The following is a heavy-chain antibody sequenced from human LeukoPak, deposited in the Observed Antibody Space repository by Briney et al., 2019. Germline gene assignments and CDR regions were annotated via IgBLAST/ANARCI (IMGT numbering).Heavy chain of an antibody. J-gene: IGHJ4*02. D-gene: IGHD2-8*01. CDR1: GYTFTGYH. Sequence: SVKVSCKASGYTFTGYHMHWVRQAPGQGLEWMGRIIPILGIANYAQKFQGGVTITADKSTSTAYMELSSLRSEDTAVYYCAATDHCTNGVCYYPFDYWGQGTLVTVSS. CDR2: IIPILGIA. CDR3: AATDHCTNGVCYYPFDY. V-gene: IGHV1-69*02.